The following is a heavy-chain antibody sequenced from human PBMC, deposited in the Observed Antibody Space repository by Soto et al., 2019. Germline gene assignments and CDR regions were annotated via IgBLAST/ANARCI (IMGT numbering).Heavy chain of an antibody. Sequence: SETLSLTCAVSSGSISSSNWWSWVRQPPGKGLEWIGEIYHSGSTNYNPSLKGRVTISVDKSKNQFSLKLSSVTDADTAVYYCARSNKLDYYMDVWGKGTTVTVSS. D-gene: IGHD7-27*01. CDR1: SGSISSSNW. J-gene: IGHJ6*03. CDR3: ARSNKLDYYMDV. V-gene: IGHV4-4*02. CDR2: IYHSGST.